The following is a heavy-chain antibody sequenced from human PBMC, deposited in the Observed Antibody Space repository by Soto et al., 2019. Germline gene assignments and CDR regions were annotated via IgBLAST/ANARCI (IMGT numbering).Heavy chain of an antibody. CDR2: ISATAGST. CDR1: GFTFGSFG. CDR3: AKDRGFSYGYGFDY. Sequence: LRLSCAASGFTFGSFGMSWVRQAPGKGLEWVSAISATAGSTYYANSVKGRFTFSRDNSKNTLYLQMNSLRADDTAVYYCAKDRGFSYGYGFDYWGQGTLVTVSS. J-gene: IGHJ4*02. D-gene: IGHD5-18*01. V-gene: IGHV3-23*01.